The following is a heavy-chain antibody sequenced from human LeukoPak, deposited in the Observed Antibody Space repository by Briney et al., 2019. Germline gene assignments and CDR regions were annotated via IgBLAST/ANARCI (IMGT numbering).Heavy chain of an antibody. J-gene: IGHJ4*02. D-gene: IGHD3-10*01. V-gene: IGHV1-69*13. CDR1: GGTFSSYA. CDR3: ASHYYGSGSYDY. CDR2: IIPIFGTA. Sequence: GVSVKVSCKASGGTFSSYAISWVRQAPGQGLEWMGGIIPIFGTANYAQKFQGRVTITADESTSTAYMELSSLRSEDTAVYYCASHYYGSGSYDYWGQGTLVTVSS.